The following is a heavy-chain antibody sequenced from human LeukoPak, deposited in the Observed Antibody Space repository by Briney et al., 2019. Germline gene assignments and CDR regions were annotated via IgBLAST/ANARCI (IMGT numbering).Heavy chain of an antibody. CDR2: IYYSGST. CDR1: GGSISSSNYY. D-gene: IGHD2-2*03. V-gene: IGHV4-39*01. Sequence: SETLSLTCTVSGGSISSSNYYWGWIRQPPGKGLEWIGSIYYSGSTYYNPSLKSRVTISVDTSKNQFSLNLSSVTAADTAVYYCARRTTTGYCSSISCYSGAFDIWGQGTMVTVSS. CDR3: ARRTTTGYCSSISCYSGAFDI. J-gene: IGHJ3*02.